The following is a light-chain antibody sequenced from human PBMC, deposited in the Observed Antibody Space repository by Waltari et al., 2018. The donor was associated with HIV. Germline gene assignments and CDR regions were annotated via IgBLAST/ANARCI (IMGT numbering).Light chain of an antibody. Sequence: SYELTQPPSVSVSPGQTASITCSGDKLGDKYTCWHQQKPGQSPVLVIYQDNKRPSGIAARFSGSNSGNTATLTISGTQAMDEADYYCQAWDRGTAVFGGGTKLTVL. CDR1: KLGDKY. V-gene: IGLV3-1*01. CDR3: QAWDRGTAV. CDR2: QDN. J-gene: IGLJ2*01.